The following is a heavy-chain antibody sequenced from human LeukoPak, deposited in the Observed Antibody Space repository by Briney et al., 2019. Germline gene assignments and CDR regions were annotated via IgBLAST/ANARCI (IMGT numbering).Heavy chain of an antibody. V-gene: IGHV4-31*03. Sequence: PSETLSLTCTVSGGSISSGGYYWSWIRQHPGKGLEWIGYIYYSGSTYYNPSLKSRVTISVDTSKDQFSLKLSSVTAADTAVYYCARDSDDSSGHYLIWGQGTLVTVSS. CDR2: IYYSGST. D-gene: IGHD3-22*01. CDR3: ARDSDDSSGHYLI. CDR1: GGSISSGGYY. J-gene: IGHJ4*02.